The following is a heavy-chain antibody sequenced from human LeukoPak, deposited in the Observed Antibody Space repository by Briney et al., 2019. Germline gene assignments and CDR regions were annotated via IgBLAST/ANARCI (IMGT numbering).Heavy chain of an antibody. CDR3: ARGRELERLNYYYGMDV. J-gene: IGHJ6*02. D-gene: IGHD1-1*01. CDR2: IIPIFGTA. Sequence: SVKVSCKASGGTFSSYAISWVRQAPGQGLEWMGGIIPIFGTANYAQKFQGRVTITADKSTSTAYMELSSLRSEDTAVYYCARGRELERLNYYYGMDVWGQGTTVTVSS. CDR1: GGTFSSYA. V-gene: IGHV1-69*06.